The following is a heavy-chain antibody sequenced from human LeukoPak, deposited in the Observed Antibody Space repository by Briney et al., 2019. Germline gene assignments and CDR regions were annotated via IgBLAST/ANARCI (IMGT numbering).Heavy chain of an antibody. CDR3: ARDLYGVSHDY. D-gene: IGHD4-17*01. Sequence: GGSLRLSCAASGITVSSNYMSWVRQAPGKGLEWVSVIYSGGNTYYADSVKGRFTISRDNSKNMLYLEMNSLRAEDTAVYYCARDLYGVSHDYWGQGTLVTVSS. V-gene: IGHV3-66*02. CDR2: IYSGGNT. J-gene: IGHJ4*02. CDR1: GITVSSNY.